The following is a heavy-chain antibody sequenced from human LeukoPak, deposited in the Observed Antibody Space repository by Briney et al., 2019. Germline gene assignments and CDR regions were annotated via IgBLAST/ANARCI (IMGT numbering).Heavy chain of an antibody. J-gene: IGHJ3*02. CDR2: IGSSDTTV. CDR3: ARLTVTTKDAFDI. D-gene: IGHD4-17*01. Sequence: GGSLRLSCAASGFTFSSSEMNWVRQAPGEGLEWVSYIGSSDTTVHYADSVEGRFTISRDNAKNSLYLQMNSLRAADTAIYYCARLTVTTKDAFDIWGQGTMVIVSS. CDR1: GFTFSSSE. V-gene: IGHV3-48*03.